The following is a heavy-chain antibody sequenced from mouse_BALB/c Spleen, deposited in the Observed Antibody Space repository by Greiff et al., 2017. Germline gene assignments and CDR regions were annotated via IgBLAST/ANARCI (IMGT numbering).Heavy chain of an antibody. CDR2: ISSGGHT. CDR1: GFTFSSYA. J-gene: IGHJ4*01. Sequence: EVQLVESGGDLVKPGGSLKLSCAASGFTFSSYAMSWVRQTPEKRLEWVASISSGGHTYYPDSVKGRFTISRDNARNILYLQMSSLTSEDTAMYYCSRVDYGPYAMDYWGQGTSVTVSS. CDR3: SRVDYGPYAMDY. V-gene: IGHV5-6-5*01. D-gene: IGHD1-2*01.